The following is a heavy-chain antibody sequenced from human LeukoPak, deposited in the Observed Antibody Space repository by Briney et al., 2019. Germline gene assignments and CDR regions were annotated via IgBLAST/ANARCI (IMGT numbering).Heavy chain of an antibody. CDR1: GGSICNYY. V-gene: IGHV4-59*01. J-gene: IGHJ4*02. D-gene: IGHD2/OR15-2a*01. CDR2: IHYSGST. Sequence: SSETLSLTCTVSGGSICNYYWSWFRQPPGKGLEWIGLIHYSGSTNCNPPLKSRVTISEDTSKNQCSLKLTSVTTADTAVYYCARSEFPGYFDYWGQGALVSVSS. CDR3: ARSEFPGYFDY.